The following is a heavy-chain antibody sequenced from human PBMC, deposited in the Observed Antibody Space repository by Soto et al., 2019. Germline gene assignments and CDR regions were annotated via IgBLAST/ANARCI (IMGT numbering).Heavy chain of an antibody. CDR1: GYTFTSYY. CDR3: ARDRSGYYDSSGYPDAFDI. D-gene: IGHD3-22*01. CDR2: IKPSGGST. V-gene: IGHV1-46*01. J-gene: IGHJ3*02. Sequence: ASVKVSCKAYGYTFTSYYMHWVRQAPGKGLEWMGIIKPSGGSTSYAQKFQGRVTMTRDTSTSTVYMELSSLRSEDTAVYYCARDRSGYYDSSGYPDAFDIWGQGTMVTVSS.